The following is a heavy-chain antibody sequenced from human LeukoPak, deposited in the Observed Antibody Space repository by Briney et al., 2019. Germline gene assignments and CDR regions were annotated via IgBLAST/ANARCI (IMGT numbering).Heavy chain of an antibody. D-gene: IGHD3-10*01. J-gene: IGHJ5*02. CDR2: ISGSGGVT. V-gene: IGHV3-23*01. CDR3: AKEWDGSGTRLGWFDP. CDR1: GFTFGSYA. Sequence: GGSLRLSCVGSGFTFGSYAMSWVRQAPGKGLERASLISGSGGVTYYADSVKGRFTISRDNSKNTLYLQMNSLRAEDTATYYCAKEWDGSGTRLGWFDPWGQGTLVTVSS.